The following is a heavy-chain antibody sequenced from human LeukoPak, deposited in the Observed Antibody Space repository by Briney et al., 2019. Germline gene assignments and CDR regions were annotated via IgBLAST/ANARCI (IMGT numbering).Heavy chain of an antibody. J-gene: IGHJ4*02. CDR2: ISSSSSYI. Sequence: GGSLRLSCAASGFTFSSYSMNWVRQAPGKGLEWVSSISSSSSYIYYADSVKGRFTISRDNAKNSLYLQMNSLRAEDTAVYYCATSTSGATTTDYWGQGTLVTVSS. D-gene: IGHD1-1*01. CDR3: ATSTSGATTTDY. V-gene: IGHV3-21*01. CDR1: GFTFSSYS.